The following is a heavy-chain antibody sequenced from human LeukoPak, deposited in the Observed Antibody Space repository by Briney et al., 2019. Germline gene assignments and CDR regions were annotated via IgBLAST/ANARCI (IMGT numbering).Heavy chain of an antibody. V-gene: IGHV3-7*01. CDR3: AISATARGGFDF. CDR2: IKQDGSEK. Sequence: PGGSLRLSCAASGFTFSSYWMSWVRQAPGQGLEWEANIKQDGSEKYYVDSVKGRFTISRDNAKNSLFLQMNSLRAEDTAVYFCAISATARGGFDFWGQGTLVTVSS. CDR1: GFTFSSYW. J-gene: IGHJ4*02. D-gene: IGHD6-25*01.